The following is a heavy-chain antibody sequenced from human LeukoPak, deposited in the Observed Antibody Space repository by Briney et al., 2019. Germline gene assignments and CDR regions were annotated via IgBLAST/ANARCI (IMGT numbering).Heavy chain of an antibody. J-gene: IGHJ3*02. CDR3: AKDIVVVVAATHDAFDI. CDR2: ISGSGGST. Sequence: GASLRLSCAASGFTFSSYAMSWVRQAPGKGLEWVSAISGSGGSTYYADSVKGRFTISRDNSKNTLYLQMNSLGAEDTAVYYCAKDIVVVVAATHDAFDIWGQGTMVTVSS. D-gene: IGHD2-15*01. V-gene: IGHV3-23*01. CDR1: GFTFSSYA.